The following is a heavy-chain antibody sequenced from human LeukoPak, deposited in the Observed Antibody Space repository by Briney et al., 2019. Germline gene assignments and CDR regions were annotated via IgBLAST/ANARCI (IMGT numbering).Heavy chain of an antibody. D-gene: IGHD3-22*01. CDR1: GYSFTSYW. CDR2: IYPGVSDT. CDR3: ARRPYYYDSSGYYFDY. V-gene: IGHV5-51*03. J-gene: IGHJ4*02. Sequence: GDSLKISCKGSGYSFTSYWIGWVRQMPGKGLEWMGIIYPGVSDTRYSPSFQGQVTISADKSISTAYLQWSSLKASDTAMYYCARRPYYYDSSGYYFDYGGQGTLVTVPS.